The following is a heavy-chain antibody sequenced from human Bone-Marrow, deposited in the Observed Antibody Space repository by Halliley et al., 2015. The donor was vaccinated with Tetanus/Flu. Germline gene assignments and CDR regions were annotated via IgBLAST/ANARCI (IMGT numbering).Heavy chain of an antibody. CDR2: TYYKSKWFN. CDR1: GDSVSSSAA. Sequence: LVKPTQTLSLTCAISGDSVSSSAAWNWIRQPPSRGFEWLGRTYYKSKWFNDYAPSVKSRITINPDTSKNQFSLQLNSVTPEDTAIYYCARSRGILAAAGSPFDSWGQGTLVTVSS. V-gene: IGHV6-1*01. J-gene: IGHJ4*02. D-gene: IGHD6-13*01. CDR3: ARSRGILAAAGSPFDS.